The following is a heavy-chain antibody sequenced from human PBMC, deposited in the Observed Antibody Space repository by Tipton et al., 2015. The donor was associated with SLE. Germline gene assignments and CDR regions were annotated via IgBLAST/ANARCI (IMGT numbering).Heavy chain of an antibody. Sequence: RSLRLSCAVSGLTFRNYGMHWVRQAPGKGLEWVALIWYDGSNKFYTDSVKGRFTISRDNSKNTLYLQMNSLRVEDTAVYYCASWVGSGGNYFDYWGQGALVTVSS. J-gene: IGHJ4*02. CDR3: ASWVGSGGNYFDY. CDR2: IWYDGSNK. CDR1: GLTFRNYG. D-gene: IGHD6-25*01. V-gene: IGHV3-33*01.